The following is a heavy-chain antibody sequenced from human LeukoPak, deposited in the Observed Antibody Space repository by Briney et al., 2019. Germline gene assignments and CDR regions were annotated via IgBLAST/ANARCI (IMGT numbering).Heavy chain of an antibody. D-gene: IGHD4-11*01. CDR2: IYTDATT. J-gene: IGHJ4*02. CDR3: AGGPSYGNYVLDY. V-gene: IGHV3-53*01. Sequence: GGSLRLSCAASGFTFSNLAMNWVRQAPGKGLQWVSIIYTDATTFYADSVKGRFSISRDFSENTLYLQMNNLRVEDTAVYYCAGGPSYGNYVLDYWGQGTLVTVAS. CDR1: GFTFSNLA.